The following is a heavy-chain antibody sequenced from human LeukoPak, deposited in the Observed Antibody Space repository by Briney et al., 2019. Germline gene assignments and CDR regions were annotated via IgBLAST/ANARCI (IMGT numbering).Heavy chain of an antibody. Sequence: SQTLSLTCTVSGGSISSSSYYWGWIRQPPGKGLEWIGNIYYSGSTYYNPSLKSRVTISVDTSKNQFSLKLSSVTAADTAVYYCARGYCSSTSGRGFFDYWGRGTLVTVSS. V-gene: IGHV4-39*01. CDR1: GGSISSSSYY. CDR2: IYYSGST. J-gene: IGHJ4*02. CDR3: ARGYCSSTSGRGFFDY. D-gene: IGHD2-2*01.